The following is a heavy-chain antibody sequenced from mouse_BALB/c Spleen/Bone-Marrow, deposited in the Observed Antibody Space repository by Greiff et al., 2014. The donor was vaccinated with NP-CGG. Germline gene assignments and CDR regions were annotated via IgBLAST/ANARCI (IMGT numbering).Heavy chain of an antibody. CDR2: IRNKANGYTT. V-gene: IGHV7-3*02. Sequence: EVNLVESGGGLVQPGGSLRLSCATSGFTFTDYYMSWVRQPPGKALEWLVFIRNKANGYTTEYSASVKGRFTISRDNSQSILYLQMNTLRAEDSATYYCARDRNYGSSWYFDVWGAGTTVTVSS. J-gene: IGHJ1*01. CDR3: ARDRNYGSSWYFDV. CDR1: GFTFTDYY. D-gene: IGHD1-1*01.